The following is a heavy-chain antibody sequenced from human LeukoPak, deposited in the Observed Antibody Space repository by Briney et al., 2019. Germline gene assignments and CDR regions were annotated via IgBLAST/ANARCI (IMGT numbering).Heavy chain of an antibody. V-gene: IGHV3-30*03. CDR1: GFTFSSYG. Sequence: PGRSLRLSCAASGFTFSSYGMHWVRQAPGKGLEWVAVISYDGSYKYCADSVKGRFTISRDNSKNTMYLQMNSPKTEDTAVYYCTTKDIVVVPAAYTSTDDAFDIWGQGTMVTVSS. CDR3: TTKDIVVVPAAYTSTDDAFDI. D-gene: IGHD2-2*01. CDR2: ISYDGSYK. J-gene: IGHJ3*02.